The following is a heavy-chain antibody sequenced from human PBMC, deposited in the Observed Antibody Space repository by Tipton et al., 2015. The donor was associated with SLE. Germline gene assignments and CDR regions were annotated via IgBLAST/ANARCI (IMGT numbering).Heavy chain of an antibody. Sequence: GLVKPSETLSLTCSVSGASIRSISGFIYYWGWVRQPPGKGPEWIGSILHSGSSYYNPSLNSRVSMSVDTSKNQFSLRLSSVTAADTAIYYCTRQDRRMTFFGGAPSWGQGTLVTVSS. CDR3: TRQDRRMTFFGGAPS. V-gene: IGHV4-39*01. J-gene: IGHJ5*02. D-gene: IGHD3-3*01. CDR1: GASIRSISGFIYY. CDR2: ILHSGSS.